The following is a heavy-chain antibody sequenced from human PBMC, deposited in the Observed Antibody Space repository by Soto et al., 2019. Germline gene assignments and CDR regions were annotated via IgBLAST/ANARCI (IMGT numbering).Heavy chain of an antibody. V-gene: IGHV1-46*01. D-gene: IGHD1-26*01. CDR2: INPSGSST. CDR1: VYTFGSSF. J-gene: IGHJ4*02. CDR3: ATEALGGATIDY. Sequence: VXXSCTPSVYTFGSSFMNWVPHAPGQGLEGMGIINPSGSSTSYAQKSQGRATITRDTSTSTVYMELSSLRSEVSAVDYCATEALGGATIDYWGQGTLVTVSS.